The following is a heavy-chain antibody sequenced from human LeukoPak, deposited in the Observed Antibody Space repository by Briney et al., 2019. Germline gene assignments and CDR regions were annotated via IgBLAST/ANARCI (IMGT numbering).Heavy chain of an antibody. CDR3: ATQFRGGNAFDI. CDR2: FDPEDGET. Sequence: ASVKVSCKVSGYTLTELSMHWVRQAPGKGLEWMGGFDPEDGETIYAQKFQGRVTMTEDTSTDTAYMELSSLRSEDTAVYYCATQFRGGNAFDIWGQGTMVTVSS. V-gene: IGHV1-24*01. D-gene: IGHD1-26*01. CDR1: GYTLTELS. J-gene: IGHJ3*02.